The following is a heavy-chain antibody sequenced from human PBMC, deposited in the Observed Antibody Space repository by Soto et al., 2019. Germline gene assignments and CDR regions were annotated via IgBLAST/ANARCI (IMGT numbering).Heavy chain of an antibody. CDR1: GGSISSSSYS. V-gene: IGHV4-39*01. Sequence: KASETLSLTCTVSGGSISSSSYSWGWIRQPPGKGLEWIGSIYYSGSTYYNPSLKSRVTISVDTSKNQFSLKLSSVTAADTAVYYFARHAPAGYYHGSGSSYIDYWGQGTLVNV. D-gene: IGHD3-10*01. J-gene: IGHJ4*02. CDR3: ARHAPAGYYHGSGSSYIDY. CDR2: IYYSGST.